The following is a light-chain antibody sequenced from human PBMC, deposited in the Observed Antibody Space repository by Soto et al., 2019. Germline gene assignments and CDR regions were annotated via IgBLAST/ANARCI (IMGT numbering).Light chain of an antibody. V-gene: IGKV1-27*01. CDR1: QDISNY. J-gene: IGKJ5*01. CDR2: AAS. Sequence: DIQMTQSPSSLSASVGDRVTITCRASQDISNYLAWYQQIPGKGPKLLIYAASTLQSGVPSRFSGSGSGTDFTLTISSLQPEDVATYYCQKYNCAPLTFAQGTRLEIK. CDR3: QKYNCAPLT.